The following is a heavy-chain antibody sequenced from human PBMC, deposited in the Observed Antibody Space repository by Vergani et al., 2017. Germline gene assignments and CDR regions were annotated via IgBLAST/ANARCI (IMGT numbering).Heavy chain of an antibody. J-gene: IGHJ5*02. CDR1: GYTLTELS. CDR3: ATFIVVVPAALHNWFDP. V-gene: IGHV1-24*01. CDR2: FDPEDGET. D-gene: IGHD2-2*01. Sequence: QVQLVQSGAEVKKPGASVKVSCKVSGYTLTELSMHWVRQAPGKGLEWMGGFDPEDGETIYAQKFQGRGTMTEDTTTDTAYMELSSLRSEETAMYYCATFIVVVPAALHNWFDPWGQGSLVTVSS.